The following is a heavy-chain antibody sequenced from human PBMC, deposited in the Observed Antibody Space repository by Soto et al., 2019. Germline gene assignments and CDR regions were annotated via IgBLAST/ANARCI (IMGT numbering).Heavy chain of an antibody. CDR3: ARGGYGDY. J-gene: IGHJ4*02. CDR2: ISAHNGNT. CDR1: GYDCSTYG. D-gene: IGHD1-1*01. Sequence: QVHLVQSGAEVKKPGASVKVSCKGSGYDCSTYGITWVRQAPGQGLEWMAWISAHNGNTDYAQKLQGRVTVTRDTSTSTAYMELRSLRSDDTAMYYCARGGYGDYWGQGALVTVSS. V-gene: IGHV1-18*01.